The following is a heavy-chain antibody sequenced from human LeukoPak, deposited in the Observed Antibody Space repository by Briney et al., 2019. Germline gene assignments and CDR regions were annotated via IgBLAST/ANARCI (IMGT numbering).Heavy chain of an antibody. V-gene: IGHV3-30-3*01. D-gene: IGHD6-13*01. Sequence: PGGSLRLSCAASGFTFSSYAMHWVRQAPGKGLEWVAVISYDGSNKYYADSVKGRFTISRDNSKNTLYLQMNSLRAEDTAVYYCARQLDRRLDYWGQGTLVTVSS. J-gene: IGHJ4*02. CDR3: ARQLDRRLDY. CDR2: ISYDGSNK. CDR1: GFTFSSYA.